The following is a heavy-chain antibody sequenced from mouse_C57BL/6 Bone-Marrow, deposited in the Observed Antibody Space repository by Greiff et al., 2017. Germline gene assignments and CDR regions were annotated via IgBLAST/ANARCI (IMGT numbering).Heavy chain of an antibody. CDR3: AKMYYYGH. J-gene: IGHJ3*01. V-gene: IGHV5-6*01. D-gene: IGHD1-1*01. Sequence: EVQGVESGGDLVKPGGSLKLSCAASGFTFSSYGMSWVRQTPDKRLEWVATISSGGSYTYYPDSVKGRFTISRDNAKNTLYLQMSSLKSEDTAMYYCAKMYYYGHWGQGTLVTVSA. CDR1: GFTFSSYG. CDR2: ISSGGSYT.